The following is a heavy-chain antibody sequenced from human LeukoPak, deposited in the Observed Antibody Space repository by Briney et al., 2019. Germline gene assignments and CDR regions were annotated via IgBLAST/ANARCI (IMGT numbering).Heavy chain of an antibody. CDR1: GGPISSNSHS. V-gene: IGHV4-39*01. J-gene: IGHJ4*02. CDR3: ARRIHGSSHVDC. D-gene: IGHD6-13*01. CDR2: IYYSGNT. Sequence: SEALSLTCTVSGGPISSNSHSWEWIRQPPGKGLEWIANIYYSGNTNYNPSLESRVTISVDASENQFSLKLNSVTAADTAVYYCARRIHGSSHVDCWGQGTLVAVSS.